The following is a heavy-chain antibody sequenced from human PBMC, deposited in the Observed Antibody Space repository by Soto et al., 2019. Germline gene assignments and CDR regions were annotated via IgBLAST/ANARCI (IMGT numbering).Heavy chain of an antibody. CDR2: ISYDGSNK. CDR3: ARDWGYCSGGSCPYYYGMDV. Sequence: GGSLRLSCAASGFTFSSYAMHWVRQAPGKGLEWVAVISYDGSNKYYADSVKGRFTISRDNSKNTLYLQMNSLRAEDTAVYYCARDWGYCSGGSCPYYYGMDVWGQGTTVTVSS. V-gene: IGHV3-30-3*01. CDR1: GFTFSSYA. D-gene: IGHD2-15*01. J-gene: IGHJ6*02.